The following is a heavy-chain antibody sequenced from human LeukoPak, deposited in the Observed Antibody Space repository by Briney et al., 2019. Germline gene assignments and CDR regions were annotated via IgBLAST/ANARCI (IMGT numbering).Heavy chain of an antibody. Sequence: GGSLRLSCAASGFTFSTYAMSWVRQAPGKGLEWVSIISGGGVNTYYVDSVKGRFTISRNNSRNTLYLQMNSLRVEDTAVYYCAKGHTDYGTGFDCRGQGTLVIVSS. CDR3: AKGHTDYGTGFDC. J-gene: IGHJ4*02. CDR2: ISGGGVNT. D-gene: IGHD4-17*01. V-gene: IGHV3-23*01. CDR1: GFTFSTYA.